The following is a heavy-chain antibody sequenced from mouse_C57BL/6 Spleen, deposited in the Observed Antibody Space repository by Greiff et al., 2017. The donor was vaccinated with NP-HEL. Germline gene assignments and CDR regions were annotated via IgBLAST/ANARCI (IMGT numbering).Heavy chain of an antibody. J-gene: IGHJ1*03. CDR3: TPQEGSSYSYWYFDV. CDR2: IDPEDGDT. D-gene: IGHD1-1*01. Sequence: EVQRVESGAELVRPGASVKLSCTASGFNIKDYYMHWVKQRPEQGLEWIGRIDPEDGDTEYAPKFQGKATMTADTSSNTAYLQLSSLTSEDTAVYYCTPQEGSSYSYWYFDVWGTGTTVTVSS. CDR1: GFNIKDYY. V-gene: IGHV14-1*01.